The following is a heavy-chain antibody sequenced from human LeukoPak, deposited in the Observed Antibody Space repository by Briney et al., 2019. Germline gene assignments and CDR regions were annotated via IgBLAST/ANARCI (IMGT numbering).Heavy chain of an antibody. J-gene: IGHJ4*02. V-gene: IGHV3-23*01. Sequence: GGSLSLSCAASGFTLSSYGLTWVRQAPGRGLEWVSSVDGGGGGTYYADSGNGPFSNSRGHSNDTLYLQMNGPRPEGTGVNVCAKESAGMVTGYTLPYGFWGQGTLVTVYS. CDR2: VDGGGGGT. CDR3: AKESAGMVTGYTLPYGF. CDR1: GFTLSSYG. D-gene: IGHD1-1*01.